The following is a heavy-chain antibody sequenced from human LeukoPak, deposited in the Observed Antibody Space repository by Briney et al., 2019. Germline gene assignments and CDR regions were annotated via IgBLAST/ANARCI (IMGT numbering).Heavy chain of an antibody. CDR1: GFTFDDYA. CDR3: AREVGGYSYGPFDY. J-gene: IGHJ4*02. D-gene: IGHD5-18*01. V-gene: IGHV3-9*03. Sequence: PGRSLRLSCAASGFTFDDYAMHWVRQAPGKGLEWVSGISWNSGSIGYADSVKGRFTISRDNAKNSLYLQMNSLRAEDMALYYCAREVGGYSYGPFDYRGQGTLVTVPS. CDR2: ISWNSGSI.